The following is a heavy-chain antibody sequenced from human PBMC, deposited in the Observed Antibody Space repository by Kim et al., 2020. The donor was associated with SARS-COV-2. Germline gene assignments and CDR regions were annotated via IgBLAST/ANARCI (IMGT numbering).Heavy chain of an antibody. Sequence: GGSLRLSCAASGFNFRSYAMHWVRQAPGKGLEWVAVISYDGSNKYYADSVKGRFTISRDNSKNTLYLQMNSLRVEDTAVYYCARGGATSCSGGSCYEYY. D-gene: IGHD2-15*01. CDR3: ARGGATSCSGGSCYEYY. J-gene: IGHJ6*03. CDR1: GFNFRSYA. V-gene: IGHV3-30*04. CDR2: ISYDGSNK.